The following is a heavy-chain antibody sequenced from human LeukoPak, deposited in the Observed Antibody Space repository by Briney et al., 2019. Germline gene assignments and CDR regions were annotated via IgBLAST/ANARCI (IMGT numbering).Heavy chain of an antibody. CDR2: ISYDVGKK. J-gene: IGHJ4*02. CDR1: GFIFSTYW. V-gene: IGHV3-30*18. CDR3: AKDDYYDTSGYRD. Sequence: GGSLRLSCAASGFIFSTYWMSWVRQAPGKGLEWVAVISYDVGKKYYADSVKGRFTISRDNSKNTLYLQMNSLRAEDTAVYYCAKDDYYDTSGYRDWGQGTLVTVSS. D-gene: IGHD3-22*01.